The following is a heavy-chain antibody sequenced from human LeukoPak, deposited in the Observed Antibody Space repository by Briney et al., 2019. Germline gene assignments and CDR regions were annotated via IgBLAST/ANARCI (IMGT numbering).Heavy chain of an antibody. CDR1: GFTFSNYG. D-gene: IGHD6-13*01. Sequence: GGSLRLSCAASGFTFSNYGVNWVRQAPGKGLEWVAVMSYDGSNKYYADSVKGRFAISRDNSKNTLYLQMNSLRAEDTAVYYCVKDDGASSWYRADYWGQGTLVTVSS. J-gene: IGHJ4*02. CDR2: MSYDGSNK. V-gene: IGHV3-30*18. CDR3: VKDDGASSWYRADY.